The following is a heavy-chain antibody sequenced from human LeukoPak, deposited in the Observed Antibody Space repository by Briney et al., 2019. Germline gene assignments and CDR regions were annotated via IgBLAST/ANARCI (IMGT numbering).Heavy chain of an antibody. CDR1: GYSFTNYW. CDR2: IYPGDSDT. J-gene: IGHJ3*02. V-gene: IGHV5-51*01. D-gene: IGHD3-22*01. CDR3: ATYYYDSSGYSIDAFDI. Sequence: GESLKISCKGSGYSFTNYWIGWVRQMPGKGLEWMGIIYPGDSDTRYSPSFQGQVTISADKSISTAYLQWSGLKASDTAMYYCATYYYDSSGYSIDAFDIWGQGTMVTVSS.